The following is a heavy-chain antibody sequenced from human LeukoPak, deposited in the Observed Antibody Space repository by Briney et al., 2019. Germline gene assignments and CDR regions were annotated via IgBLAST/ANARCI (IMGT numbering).Heavy chain of an antibody. Sequence: SETLSFTCTVSGASISSYYWNWIRQPPGRGLEWIGYMYYSGSTNFNPSLKSRVTLSIDTSRNQFSLKLASVTAADTAFYFCAREVGRDGYNHFDSWGQGTLVTVSS. CDR2: MYYSGST. CDR3: AREVGRDGYNHFDS. J-gene: IGHJ4*02. D-gene: IGHD5-24*01. CDR1: GASISSYY. V-gene: IGHV4-59*01.